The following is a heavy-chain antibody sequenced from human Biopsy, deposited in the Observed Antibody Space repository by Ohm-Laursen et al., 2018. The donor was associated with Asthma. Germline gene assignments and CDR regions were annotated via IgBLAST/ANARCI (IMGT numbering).Heavy chain of an antibody. CDR1: GFVFSQCG. J-gene: IGHJ4*02. Sequence: SLRLSCAASGFVFSQCGMHWVRQAPGKGLEWVAVGGGYYDGGLKYYADSVNGRFTVSRDDSKNTLYLQMNSLRPDDTAVYYCARDVMEWYLPAFDFWGQGTLVTVSS. V-gene: IGHV3-30*03. CDR2: GGGYYDGGLK. CDR3: ARDVMEWYLPAFDF. D-gene: IGHD3-3*01.